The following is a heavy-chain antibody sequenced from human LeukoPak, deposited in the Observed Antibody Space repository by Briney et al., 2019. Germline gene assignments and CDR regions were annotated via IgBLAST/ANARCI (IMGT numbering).Heavy chain of an antibody. V-gene: IGHV4-59*01. D-gene: IGHD1-26*01. CDR3: ARKGDRGSAGFFDY. CDR1: GRSISSYY. Sequence: SETLSLTCTVSGRSISSYYWGWIRQSPGKGLEWIGHIYHSGSTNYNPSLKSRVTMSVDRSKNQFSLKLSSVTAADTALYYCARKGDRGSAGFFDYWGQGTLVTVSS. J-gene: IGHJ4*02. CDR2: IYHSGST.